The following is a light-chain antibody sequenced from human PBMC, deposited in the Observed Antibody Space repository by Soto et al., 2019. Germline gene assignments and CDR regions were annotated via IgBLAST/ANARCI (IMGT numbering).Light chain of an antibody. CDR3: QYYNSYSEA. CDR2: KAS. CDR1: QTISSW. Sequence: DIQMTQSPSTLSGSVGDRVTITCRASQTISSWLAWYQQKPGKAPKLLIYKASTLKSGVPSRFSGSGSGTEFTLTISSLQPDDFATYYCQYYNSYSEAFGQGTKVKLK. J-gene: IGKJ1*01. V-gene: IGKV1-5*03.